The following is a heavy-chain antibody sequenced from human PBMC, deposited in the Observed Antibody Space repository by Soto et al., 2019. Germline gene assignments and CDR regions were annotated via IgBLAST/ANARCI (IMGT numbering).Heavy chain of an antibody. D-gene: IGHD2-2*02. V-gene: IGHV3-23*01. CDR2: ISPSGGYT. J-gene: IGHJ4*02. CDR1: GLAFSTDA. Sequence: LRLSCAASGLAFSTDAMSWVRQAPGKGLDWVTAISPSGGYTYYADSVKGRFTISRDNSQNTLYLQMDSLRVEDTAVYYCAKGSSSARPYYFDYWGQGALVTVSS. CDR3: AKGSSSARPYYFDY.